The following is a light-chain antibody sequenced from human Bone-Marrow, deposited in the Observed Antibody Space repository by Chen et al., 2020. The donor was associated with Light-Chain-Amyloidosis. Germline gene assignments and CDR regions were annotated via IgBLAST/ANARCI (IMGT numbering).Light chain of an antibody. CDR3: QVGDRSSDRPV. CDR2: DDS. Sequence: SSVLTQPASVSVAPGQTATIACGGNNIGSTSVHWYQQTPGQAPLLVVYDDSGRPSGIPERLAGCNSGNTATLTSSRVEDGDEADYYYQVGDRSSDRPVFGGGTKLTVL. J-gene: IGLJ3*02. CDR1: NIGSTS. V-gene: IGLV3-21*02.